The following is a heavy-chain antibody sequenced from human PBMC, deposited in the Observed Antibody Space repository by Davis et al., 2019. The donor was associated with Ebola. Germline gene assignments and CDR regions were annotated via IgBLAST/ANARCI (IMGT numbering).Heavy chain of an antibody. Sequence: SETLSLTCAVYGGSFSGSYWSWIRQPPGKGLEWIGEINHSGSTNYSPSLKSRVTISVDTSKNQFSLKLSSVTAADTAMYYCARVPGPWYFDYWGQGTLVTVSS. V-gene: IGHV4-34*01. CDR3: ARVPGPWYFDY. J-gene: IGHJ4*02. CDR1: GGSFSGSY. CDR2: INHSGST.